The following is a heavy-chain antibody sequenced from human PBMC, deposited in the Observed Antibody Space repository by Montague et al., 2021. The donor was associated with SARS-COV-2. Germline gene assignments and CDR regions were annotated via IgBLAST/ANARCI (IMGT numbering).Heavy chain of an antibody. Sequence: SLRLSCAASGFTFSSYEMNWVRQAPGKGLEWVSYISSSGSTIYXXXPXXGRFTISRDNAKNSLYLQMNSLRAEDTAVYYCARADTAMVIYFDYWGQGTLVTVSS. V-gene: IGHV3-48*03. J-gene: IGHJ4*02. CDR3: ARADTAMVIYFDY. CDR1: GFTFSSYE. CDR2: ISSSGSTI. D-gene: IGHD5-18*01.